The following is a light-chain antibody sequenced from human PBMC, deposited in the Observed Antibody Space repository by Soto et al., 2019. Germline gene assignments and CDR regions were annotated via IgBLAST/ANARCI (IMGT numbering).Light chain of an antibody. CDR2: GAS. J-gene: IGKJ1*01. V-gene: IGKV3-20*01. CDR1: QSVSSNY. Sequence: EIVLTQSPGTLSLSPGERATLSCRDSQSVSSNYLAWYQRKPGQAPRLLIYGASSRAIDIPNRFSGSGSGTDFTLTITRLEPEDFAVYYCQQYGSSPPTFGQGTKVEI. CDR3: QQYGSSPPT.